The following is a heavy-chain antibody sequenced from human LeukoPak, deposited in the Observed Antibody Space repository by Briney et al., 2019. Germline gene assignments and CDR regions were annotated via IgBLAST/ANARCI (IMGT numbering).Heavy chain of an antibody. J-gene: IGHJ4*02. V-gene: IGHV3-23*01. CDR2: ISGSGGST. Sequence: PGGSLRLSCAASGFTFSSQWMSWVREAPGKGLEWVSAISGSGGSTYYADSVKGRFTISRDNSKNTLYLQMNSLRAEDTAVYYCARELLAPRYFDYWGQGTLVTVSS. D-gene: IGHD2/OR15-2a*01. CDR3: ARELLAPRYFDY. CDR1: GFTFSSQW.